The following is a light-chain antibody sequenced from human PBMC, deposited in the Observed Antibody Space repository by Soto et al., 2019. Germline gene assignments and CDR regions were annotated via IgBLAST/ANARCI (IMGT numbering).Light chain of an antibody. CDR2: GAF. V-gene: IGKV3-11*01. CDR1: QSVSTY. Sequence: EIVLTQSPATLSLSPGERATLSCRASQSVSTYLAWYQQRPGQAPRLLIYGAFHRATGIPARFSGSGSGTDFPLTISSLEPEDFAVFYCQQRSDWPRITFGGGTKVEIK. J-gene: IGKJ4*01. CDR3: QQRSDWPRIT.